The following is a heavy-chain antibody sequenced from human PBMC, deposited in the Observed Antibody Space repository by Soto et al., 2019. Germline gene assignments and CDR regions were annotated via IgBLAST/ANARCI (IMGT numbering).Heavy chain of an antibody. CDR1: GDTFTNHV. CDR2: IISLFGTP. D-gene: IGHD3-22*01. CDR3: ARDLGSGYERGDY. J-gene: IGHJ4*02. V-gene: IGHV1-69*12. Sequence: QVQLVQSGGEVKKPGSSVKVSCKASGDTFTNHVFNWVRQAPGQGLEWMGGIISLFGTPHYAQRFQGRVTITADESTATIYMQLSSLRSEDTAVYYCARDLGSGYERGDYWGQGTLVTVSS.